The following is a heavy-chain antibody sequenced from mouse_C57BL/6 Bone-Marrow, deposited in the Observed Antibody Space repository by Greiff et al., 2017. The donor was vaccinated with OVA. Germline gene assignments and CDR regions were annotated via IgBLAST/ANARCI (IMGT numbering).Heavy chain of an antibody. CDR3: AREGSTMVTTFAMDY. V-gene: IGHV1-81*01. J-gene: IGHJ4*01. D-gene: IGHD2-2*01. Sequence: VQLQQSGAELARPGASVKLSCKASGYTFTSYGISWVKQRTGQGLAWIGELYPRSGNTYYNEQFKGKATLTADKSSSTAYMEIRSLTSEDTAVYFCAREGSTMVTTFAMDYWGQGTAVTVSS. CDR1: GYTFTSYG. CDR2: LYPRSGNT.